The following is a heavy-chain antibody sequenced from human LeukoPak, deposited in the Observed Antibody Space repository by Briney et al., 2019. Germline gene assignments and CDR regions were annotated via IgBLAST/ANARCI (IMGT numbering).Heavy chain of an antibody. CDR1: GFTFSSYS. Sequence: GGSLRLSCIVSGFTFSSYSMIWVRQAPGKGLQWVANMKKDGSETNYVDSVKGRFTISRDNAKNSLYLQMNSLRAEDTAVYYCGRHRSGSGTYFIDYWGQGTLVSVSS. J-gene: IGHJ4*02. D-gene: IGHD3-10*01. V-gene: IGHV3-7*01. CDR2: MKKDGSET. CDR3: GRHRSGSGTYFIDY.